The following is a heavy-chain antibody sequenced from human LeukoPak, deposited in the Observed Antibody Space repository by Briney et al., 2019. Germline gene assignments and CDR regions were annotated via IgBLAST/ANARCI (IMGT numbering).Heavy chain of an antibody. D-gene: IGHD2-2*01. CDR3: AAEEGYCSSTSCYRNWFDP. CDR1: GYTLTELS. CDR2: IIPIFGTA. J-gene: IGHJ5*02. V-gene: IGHV1-69*13. Sequence: ASVKVSCKVSGYTLTELSMHWVRQAPGKGLEWMGGIIPIFGTANYAQKFQGRVTITADESTSTAYMELSSLRSEDTAVYYCAAEEGYCSSTSCYRNWFDPWGQGTLVTVSS.